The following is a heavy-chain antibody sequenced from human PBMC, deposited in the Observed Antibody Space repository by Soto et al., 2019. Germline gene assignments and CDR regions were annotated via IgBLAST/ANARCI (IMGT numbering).Heavy chain of an antibody. CDR3: ARSRPQEDKSGIAAAGTNYGMDV. D-gene: IGHD6-13*01. CDR2: IYYSGST. J-gene: IGHJ6*02. Sequence: SEILSLTCTVSGGSISSYYWSWIRQPPGKGLEWIGYIYYSGSTNYNPSLKSRFTISVDTSKNHFSLKLSSVTAADTAVYYCARSRPQEDKSGIAAAGTNYGMDVWGQGTTVTVSS. CDR1: GGSISSYY. V-gene: IGHV4-59*01.